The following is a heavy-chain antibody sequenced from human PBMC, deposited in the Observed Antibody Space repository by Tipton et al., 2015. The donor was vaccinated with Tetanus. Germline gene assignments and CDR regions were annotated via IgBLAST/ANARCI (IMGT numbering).Heavy chain of an antibody. J-gene: IGHJ2*01. V-gene: IGHV4-34*01. CDR1: GASFSDYY. CDR3: ARGGSYSYGPRGFDL. D-gene: IGHD5-18*01. Sequence: TLSLTCAVYGASFSDYYWSWIRQAPGKGLEWIGEINHSGSTNHNPSLKSRVTISVDTPKNQFSLKLTSLTVADTAVYYCARGGSYSYGPRGFDLWGRGSLVTVSS. CDR2: INHSGST.